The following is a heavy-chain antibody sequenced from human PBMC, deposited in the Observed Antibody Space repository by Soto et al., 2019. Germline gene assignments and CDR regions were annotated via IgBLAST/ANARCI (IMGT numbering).Heavy chain of an antibody. V-gene: IGHV3-23*01. CDR1: GFTFSSYA. CDR3: AKGPFRWGGAFDI. D-gene: IGHD3-16*01. J-gene: IGHJ3*02. Sequence: GESLKISCAASGFTFSSYAMSWVRQAPGKGLEWVSAISGSGGSTYYADSVKGRFTISRDNSKNTLYLQMNSLRAEDTAVYYCAKGPFRWGGAFDIWGQGTMVTVSS. CDR2: ISGSGGST.